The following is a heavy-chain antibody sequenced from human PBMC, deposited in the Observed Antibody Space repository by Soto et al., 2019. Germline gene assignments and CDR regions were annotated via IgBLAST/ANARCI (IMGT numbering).Heavy chain of an antibody. J-gene: IGHJ6*02. CDR3: ARDRGTYSGSHYYYGMDV. CDR1: GYTFTSYG. V-gene: IGHV1-18*04. D-gene: IGHD1-26*01. CDR2: ISAYNGNT. Sequence: GASVKVSCKASGYTFTSYGISWVRQAPGQGLEWMGWISAYNGNTNYAQKLQGRVTVTTDTSTSTAYMELRSLRSDDTAVYYCARDRGTYSGSHYYYGMDVWGQGTTVTVSS.